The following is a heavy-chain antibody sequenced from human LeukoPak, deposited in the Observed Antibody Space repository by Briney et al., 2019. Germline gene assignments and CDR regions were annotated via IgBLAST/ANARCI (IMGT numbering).Heavy chain of an antibody. CDR2: INPNTGGT. D-gene: IGHD3-10*01. J-gene: IGHJ4*02. Sequence: GASVKVSCKASGYIFTGYYIHWVRHAPGQGLEWMGWINPNTGGTDYAQKFQGRVTMTRDTSITAAYMDLSRLRSDDTAVYYCARGIYMGVIIGTFDYWGQGTLVTVSS. V-gene: IGHV1-2*02. CDR3: ARGIYMGVIIGTFDY. CDR1: GYIFTGYY.